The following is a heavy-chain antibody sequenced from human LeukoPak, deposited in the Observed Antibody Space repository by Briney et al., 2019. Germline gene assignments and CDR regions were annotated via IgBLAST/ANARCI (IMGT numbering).Heavy chain of an antibody. J-gene: IGHJ3*02. CDR3: ARDFAAMVTNGFDI. CDR2: IIPILGIA. Sequence: SVKVSCKASGGTFSSYAISWVRQAPGQGLEWMGRIIPILGIANYAQKFQGRVTITADKSTSTAYMELSSLRSEDTAMYYCARDFAAMVTNGFDIWGQGTMVTVSP. V-gene: IGHV1-69*04. D-gene: IGHD5-18*01. CDR1: GGTFSSYA.